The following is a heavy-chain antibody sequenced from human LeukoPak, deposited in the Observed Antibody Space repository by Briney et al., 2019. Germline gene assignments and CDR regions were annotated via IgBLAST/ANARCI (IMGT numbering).Heavy chain of an antibody. CDR1: GFTFSSYE. D-gene: IGHD6-13*01. CDR3: ARDPGSSSFDL. V-gene: IGHV3-7*01. CDR2: IDQDGSVR. Sequence: PGGSLRLSCAASGFTFSSYEMNWVRQTPETGLEFVANIDQDGSVRNYMDSLKGRSTISRDNAKKSMYLEINSLRADDTAVYYCARDPGSSSFDLWGRGALVTVSS. J-gene: IGHJ4*02.